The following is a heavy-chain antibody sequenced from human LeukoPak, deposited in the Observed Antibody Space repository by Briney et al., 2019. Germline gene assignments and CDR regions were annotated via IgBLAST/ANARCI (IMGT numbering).Heavy chain of an antibody. D-gene: IGHD6-19*01. V-gene: IGHV1-2*02. J-gene: IGHJ4*02. CDR3: ARAIAVADY. CDR1: GYTFTDYY. Sequence: ASVKVSCKTSGYTFTDYYIHWVRQAPGQGLEWMGWINPNSGGTNYAQTFQGRVTMTKDTSISTAYMELSRLRSDDTAVYFCARAIAVADYWGQGTLVTVSS. CDR2: INPNSGGT.